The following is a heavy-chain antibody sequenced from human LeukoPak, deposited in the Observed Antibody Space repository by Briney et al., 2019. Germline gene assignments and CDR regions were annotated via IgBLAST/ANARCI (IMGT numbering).Heavy chain of an antibody. D-gene: IGHD3-22*01. CDR2: SSSNGRST. J-gene: IGHJ4*02. CDR1: GFTFSSLP. V-gene: IGHV3-64*04. CDR3: ARDFQRKYRDSSGYSIDH. Sequence: GGSPRLSCSASGFTFSSLPMHWVRQAPGKGLGYVSGSSSNGRSTYYADSEKGRFTISRDNAKNTLYLQMNSLRAEDTAVYYCARDFQRKYRDSSGYSIDHWGQGTLVTVSS.